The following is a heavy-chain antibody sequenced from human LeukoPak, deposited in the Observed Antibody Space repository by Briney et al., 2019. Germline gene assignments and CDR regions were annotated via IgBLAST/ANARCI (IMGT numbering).Heavy chain of an antibody. CDR1: GGSINNYY. CDR3: ARSRDVVVPTAFDY. Sequence: SETLSLTCTVSGGSINNYYWSWIWQPPGKGLEWIGYIYYSGSTKYNPSLKSRVTISVDTSKNQFSLKLSSVTAADTAVYYCARSRDVVVPTAFDYWGQGTLVTVSS. J-gene: IGHJ4*02. D-gene: IGHD2-2*01. CDR2: IYYSGST. V-gene: IGHV4-59*01.